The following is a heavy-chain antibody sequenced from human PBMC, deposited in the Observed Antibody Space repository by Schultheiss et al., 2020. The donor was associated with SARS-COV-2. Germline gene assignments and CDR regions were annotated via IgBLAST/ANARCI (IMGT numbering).Heavy chain of an antibody. CDR1: GFTFSSYA. D-gene: IGHD3-22*01. CDR3: AKDLGSTMIVGGLYGMDV. J-gene: IGHJ6*02. CDR2: ISGSGGST. Sequence: GGSLRLSCAASGFTFSSYAMSWVRQAPGKGLEWVSAISGSGGSTHYADSVKGRFTISRDNSKNTLYLQMNSLRAEDTAVYYCAKDLGSTMIVGGLYGMDVWGQGTTVTVSS. V-gene: IGHV3-23*01.